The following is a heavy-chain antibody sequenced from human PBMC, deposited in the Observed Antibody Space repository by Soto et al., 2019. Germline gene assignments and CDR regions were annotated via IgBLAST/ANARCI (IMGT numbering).Heavy chain of an antibody. D-gene: IGHD3-16*01. CDR2: INSILGIS. CDR1: GGTFNSDT. V-gene: IGHV1-69*02. CDR3: ARGPVRGMGGDS. J-gene: IGHJ5*01. Sequence: QFQLVQSRAEVKEPGSSVKVSCKASGGTFNSDTINWVRQAPGQGLEWMGRINSILGISNYAQKFQGRIAITADKSTNSGYMELSSLRSEDTAVYYCARGPVRGMGGDSWGQGTLVTVSS.